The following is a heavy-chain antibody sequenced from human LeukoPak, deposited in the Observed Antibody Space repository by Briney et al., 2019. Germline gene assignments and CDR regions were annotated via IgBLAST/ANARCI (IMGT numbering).Heavy chain of an antibody. CDR3: TSQQIFGVVITFDY. Sequence: GGSLRLSCTASGFTFGDYAMSWFRQAPGKGLEWVGFIRSKAYGGTTEYAASVKGRFTISRDDSKSIAYLQMNSLKTEDTAVNYCTSQQIFGVVITFDYWGQGTLVTVSS. CDR2: IRSKAYGGTT. CDR1: GFTFGDYA. D-gene: IGHD3-3*01. J-gene: IGHJ4*02. V-gene: IGHV3-49*03.